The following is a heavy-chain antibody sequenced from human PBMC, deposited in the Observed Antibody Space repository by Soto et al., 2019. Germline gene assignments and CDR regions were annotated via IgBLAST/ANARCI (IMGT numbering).Heavy chain of an antibody. Sequence: SETLSLTCAVYGGSFSGYYWSWIRKPPGKGLEWIGEINHSGSTNYNPSLKSRVTISVDTSKNQFSLKLSSVTAADTAVYYCARGGYCSSTSCRGYYYGSGRKENGMDVWGQGTTVTVSS. CDR2: INHSGST. CDR3: ARGGYCSSTSCRGYYYGSGRKENGMDV. V-gene: IGHV4-34*01. J-gene: IGHJ6*02. CDR1: GGSFSGYY. D-gene: IGHD2-2*01.